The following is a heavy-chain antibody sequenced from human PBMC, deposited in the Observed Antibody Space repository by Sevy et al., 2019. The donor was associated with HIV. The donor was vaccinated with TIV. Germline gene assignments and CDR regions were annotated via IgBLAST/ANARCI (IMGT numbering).Heavy chain of an antibody. V-gene: IGHV1-8*02. CDR1: GYTFSGYD. CDR3: ARADLDSSTFFDYYGMDV. CDR2: MNPDSGRR. J-gene: IGHJ6*02. D-gene: IGHD6-13*01. Sequence: ASVKVSCKASGYTFSGYDSNWVRQATGQGLEWMGWMNPDSGRRGYAPKFQGRVTMTTNTSIVTAYMVLRRLRSEDSAVYYCARADLDSSTFFDYYGMDVWGQGTTVTVSS.